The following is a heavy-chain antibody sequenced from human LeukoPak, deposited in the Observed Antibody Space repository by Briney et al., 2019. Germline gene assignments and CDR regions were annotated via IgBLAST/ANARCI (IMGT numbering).Heavy chain of an antibody. D-gene: IGHD3-3*01. J-gene: IGHJ4*02. Sequence: TGGSLRLSCAASGFSFSSFAMTWVRQAPGKGLEWVSAISGSGGSTYYADSVKGRFTISRDNSKNTLYLQMNSLRAEDTAVYYCAKDCEWLFGWGYWGQGTPVTVSS. CDR1: GFSFSSFA. CDR2: ISGSGGST. V-gene: IGHV3-23*01. CDR3: AKDCEWLFGWGY.